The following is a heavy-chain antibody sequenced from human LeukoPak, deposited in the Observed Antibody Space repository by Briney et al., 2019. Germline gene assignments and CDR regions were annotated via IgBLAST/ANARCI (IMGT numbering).Heavy chain of an antibody. D-gene: IGHD3-3*01. Sequence: GGSLRLSCAASGFIFSSYGMHWVRQAPGKGLEWVAFIRYDGTNKYYADSVRGRFTISRDDSTNTVYLEMNSLRGEDTAVYYCAKGYGYYTYNWFDPWGQGTLVTVSS. J-gene: IGHJ5*02. CDR2: IRYDGTNK. CDR1: GFIFSSYG. CDR3: AKGYGYYTYNWFDP. V-gene: IGHV3-30*02.